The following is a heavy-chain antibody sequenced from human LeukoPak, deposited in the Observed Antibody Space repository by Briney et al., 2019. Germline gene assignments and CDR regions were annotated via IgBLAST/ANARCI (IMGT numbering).Heavy chain of an antibody. V-gene: IGHV1-8*01. Sequence: ASVKVSCKASGDSFTTYDINWVRQATGQGLEWMGWMNPNSGNTGYAQRFQGRVTMTRDTSISTAYMELNSLTSEDTAVYYCARAGSNYYYYGMDVWGQGTTVTVSS. CDR1: GDSFTTYD. CDR2: MNPNSGNT. CDR3: ARAGSNYYYYGMDV. J-gene: IGHJ6*02.